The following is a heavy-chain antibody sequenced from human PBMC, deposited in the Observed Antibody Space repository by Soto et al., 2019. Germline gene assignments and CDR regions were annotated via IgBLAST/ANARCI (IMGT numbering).Heavy chain of an antibody. J-gene: IGHJ6*02. CDR2: ISSSSSYI. D-gene: IGHD3-3*01. Sequence: GGSLRLSCAASGFTFSSYSMNWFRQAPGKGLEWVSSISSSSSYIYYADSVKGRFTISRGNAKNSLYLQMNSLRAEDTAVYYCARDTTRRGITIFGVVNHYGMDVWGQGTTVTVSS. V-gene: IGHV3-21*01. CDR1: GFTFSSYS. CDR3: ARDTTRRGITIFGVVNHYGMDV.